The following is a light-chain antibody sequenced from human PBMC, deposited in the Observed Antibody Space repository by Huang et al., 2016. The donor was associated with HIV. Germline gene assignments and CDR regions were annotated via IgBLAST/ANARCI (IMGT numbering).Light chain of an antibody. J-gene: IGKJ1*01. CDR2: STS. CDR1: QDVSDY. Sequence: AIRITQSPSSLSASTGDRVTITGRASQDVSDYLAWYQQKPGRAPKLMIYSTSTLQSGVPSRFSGNGSATDFSLTITCLQSDDFATYYCQQYHIHPWTFGQGTKVEI. V-gene: IGKV1-8*01. CDR3: QQYHIHPWT.